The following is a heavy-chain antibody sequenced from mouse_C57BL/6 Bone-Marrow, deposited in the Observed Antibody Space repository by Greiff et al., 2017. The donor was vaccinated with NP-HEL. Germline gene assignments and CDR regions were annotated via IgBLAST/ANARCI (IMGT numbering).Heavy chain of an antibody. D-gene: IGHD2-2*01. J-gene: IGHJ1*03. V-gene: IGHV5-6*01. CDR3: ARRYGYDWYFDV. CDR1: GFTFSSYG. Sequence: EVQLVESGGDLVKPGASLKLSCAASGFTFSSYGMSWVRQTPDKRLEWVATISSGGSYTYYPDSVKGRFTISRDNAKNTLYLQMSSLKSEDTAMYYCARRYGYDWYFDVWGTGTTVTVSS. CDR2: ISSGGSYT.